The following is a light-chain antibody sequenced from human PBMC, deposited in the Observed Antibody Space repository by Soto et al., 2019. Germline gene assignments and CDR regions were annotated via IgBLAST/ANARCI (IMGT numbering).Light chain of an antibody. CDR1: QSVGNW. CDR3: QQDDSYSWT. CDR2: DVS. Sequence: DIQMTQSPSTLSASVGERVTITCRASQSVGNWIAWYQHKPGKAPKLLIYDVSSLESGLPSRFSGSGAGTEFILTISSLQPDDFAAYYCQQDDSYSWTFGQGTKVEVK. V-gene: IGKV1-5*01. J-gene: IGKJ1*01.